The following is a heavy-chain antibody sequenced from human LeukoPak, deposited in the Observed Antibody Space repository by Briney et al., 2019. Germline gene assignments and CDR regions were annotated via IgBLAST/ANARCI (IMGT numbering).Heavy chain of an antibody. J-gene: IGHJ4*02. CDR3: ARVSAVAGLDY. V-gene: IGHV3-21*01. D-gene: IGHD6-19*01. CDR2: ISSSSYI. CDR1: GFTFSSYS. Sequence: PGGSLRLSCAASGFTFSSYSMNWVRQAPGKGLEWVSSISSSSYIYYADSVKGRFTISRDNAKNSLYLQMNSLRAEDTAVYYCARVSAVAGLDYWGQGTLVTVSS.